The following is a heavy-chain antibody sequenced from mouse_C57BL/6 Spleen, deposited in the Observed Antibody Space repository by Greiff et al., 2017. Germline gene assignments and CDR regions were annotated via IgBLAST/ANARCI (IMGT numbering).Heavy chain of an antibody. CDR2: IYPGDGDT. V-gene: IGHV1-82*01. J-gene: IGHJ1*03. CDR1: GYAFSSSW. CDR3: ARRDWTNWYFDV. D-gene: IGHD4-1*01. Sequence: QVQLQQSGPELVKPGASVKISCKASGYAFSSSWMNWVKQRPGKGLEWIGRIYPGDGDTNYNGKFKGKATLTADKSSSTAYMQLSSLTSEDSAVYFCARRDWTNWYFDVWGTGTTVTVSS.